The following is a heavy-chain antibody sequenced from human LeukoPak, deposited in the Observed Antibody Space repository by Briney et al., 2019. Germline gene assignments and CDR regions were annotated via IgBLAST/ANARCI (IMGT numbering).Heavy chain of an antibody. J-gene: IGHJ5*02. CDR2: INPNSGGT. Sequence: ASVKVSCKASGYTFTGYYMHWVRQAPGQGLEWMGWINPNSGGTNYAQKFQGRVTLTRDTSIGTAYMELSRLRSDDTAVYYCARDGSGWSSNWFDPRGQGTLVTVSS. D-gene: IGHD6-19*01. CDR1: GYTFTGYY. CDR3: ARDGSGWSSNWFDP. V-gene: IGHV1-2*02.